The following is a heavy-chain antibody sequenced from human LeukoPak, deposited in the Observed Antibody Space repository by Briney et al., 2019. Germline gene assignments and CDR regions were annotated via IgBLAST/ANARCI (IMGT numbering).Heavy chain of an antibody. Sequence: VASVRVSCKASGDTLTSYAMHWVRQAPGQRLEWMGWINAGNGNTKYSQKSQGRVTITRETSASTAYMELRSLRSEDTAVYYCARDRRYYDFWSGYSVELPDYWGQGTLVTVSS. CDR2: INAGNGNT. J-gene: IGHJ4*02. V-gene: IGHV1-3*01. CDR3: ARDRRYYDFWSGYSVELPDY. D-gene: IGHD3-3*01. CDR1: GDTLTSYA.